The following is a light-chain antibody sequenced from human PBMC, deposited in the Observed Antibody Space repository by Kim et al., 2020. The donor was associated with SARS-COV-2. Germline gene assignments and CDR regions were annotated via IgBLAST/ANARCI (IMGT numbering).Light chain of an antibody. CDR2: GAS. Sequence: EIVMTQSPGTLSVSPGERATLSCRASQSIDSNSLAWYQQNPGQAPRLLIYGASTRATGIPARFSGSGSGTEFTLTISSLQSEDFAVYYCQQSNNWPLTFGGGTKVDIK. J-gene: IGKJ4*01. CDR1: QSIDSN. CDR3: QQSNNWPLT. V-gene: IGKV3-15*01.